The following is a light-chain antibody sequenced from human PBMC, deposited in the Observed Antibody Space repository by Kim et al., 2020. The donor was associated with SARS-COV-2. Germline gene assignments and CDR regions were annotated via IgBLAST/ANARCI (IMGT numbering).Light chain of an antibody. Sequence: ASPGQTASLTCSGDRLGYKYVCWYQQKPGQSPVLLIYRDNRRPSGTPERFSGSNSGNTATLTISGTQAMDEADYFCQVWDIDSAIFGGGTQLTVL. J-gene: IGLJ2*01. CDR3: QVWDIDSAI. CDR2: RDN. V-gene: IGLV3-1*01. CDR1: RLGYKY.